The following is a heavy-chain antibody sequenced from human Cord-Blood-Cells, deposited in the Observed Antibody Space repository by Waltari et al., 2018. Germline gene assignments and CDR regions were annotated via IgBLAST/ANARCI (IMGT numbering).Heavy chain of an antibody. J-gene: IGHJ5*02. Sequence: QVQLQQSVPGLVKPSQTPSLTCAISGDSVSSNSAAWNRLRQSPSRGLEWLGRTYCRSKWYNDYAVSVKSRITINPDTSKNQFSLQLNSVTPEDTAVYYCAREDPRGYSYGWSNWFDPWGQGTLVTVSS. V-gene: IGHV6-1*01. CDR2: TYCRSKWYN. CDR3: AREDPRGYSYGWSNWFDP. CDR1: GDSVSSNSAA. D-gene: IGHD5-18*01.